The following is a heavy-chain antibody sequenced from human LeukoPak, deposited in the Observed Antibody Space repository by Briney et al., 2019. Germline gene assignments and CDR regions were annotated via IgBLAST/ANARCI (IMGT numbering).Heavy chain of an antibody. CDR3: ASSLTYYYDSSGYYYMDY. CDR1: GGSISSSSYY. V-gene: IGHV4-39*01. D-gene: IGHD3-22*01. J-gene: IGHJ4*02. CDR2: IYYSGST. Sequence: SETLPLTCTVSGGSISSSSYYWGWIRQPPGKGLEWIGSIYYSGSTYYNPSLKSRVTISVDTSKNQFSLKLSSVTAADTAVYYCASSLTYYYDSSGYYYMDYWGQGTLVTVSS.